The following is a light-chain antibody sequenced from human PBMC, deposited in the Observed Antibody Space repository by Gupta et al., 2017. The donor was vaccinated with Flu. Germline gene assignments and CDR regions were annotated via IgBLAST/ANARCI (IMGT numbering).Light chain of an antibody. J-gene: IGKJ2*01. CDR1: ESLFYASSKQDY. CDR3: QQYDSPPYT. Sequence: AVTQSPDSLSVSLCERVTINYKSSESLFYASSKQDYLGWYQQKPGQPPQLLIYWASTRNFGVPDRFSGSGSGTDFTLTISSVQREDVATYYCQQYDSPPYTFGQGTKLEIK. CDR2: WAS. V-gene: IGKV4-1*01.